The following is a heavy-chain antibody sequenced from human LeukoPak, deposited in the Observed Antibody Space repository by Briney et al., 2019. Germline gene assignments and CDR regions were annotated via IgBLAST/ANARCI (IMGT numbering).Heavy chain of an antibody. CDR1: GFTVSSNY. J-gene: IGHJ4*02. CDR3: ASNYYDSSGYTY. D-gene: IGHD3-22*01. CDR2: IYSGGST. V-gene: IGHV3-53*01. Sequence: GGSLRLSCAASGFTVSSNYMSWVRQAPGKGLEWVSVIYSGGSTYYADSVKGRFTTSRDNSKNTLYLQMNSLRAEDTAVYYCASNYYDSSGYTYWGRGTLVTVSS.